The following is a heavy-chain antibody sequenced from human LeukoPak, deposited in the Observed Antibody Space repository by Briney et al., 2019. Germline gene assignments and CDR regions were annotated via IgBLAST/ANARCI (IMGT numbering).Heavy chain of an antibody. CDR2: ISYDGSNK. CDR1: GFTFSSYA. J-gene: IGHJ6*04. CDR3: AGGRVRGVIYTYYYGMDV. D-gene: IGHD3-10*01. V-gene: IGHV3-30*04. Sequence: PGRSLRLSCAASGFTFSSYAMHWVRQAPGKGLEWVAVISYDGSNKYYADSVKGRFTISRDNSKNTLYLQMNSLRAEDTAVYYCAGGRVRGVIYTYYYGMDVWGKGTTVAVSS.